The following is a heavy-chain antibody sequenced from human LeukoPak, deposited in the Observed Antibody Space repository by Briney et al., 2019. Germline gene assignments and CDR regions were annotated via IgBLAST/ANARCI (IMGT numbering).Heavy chain of an antibody. Sequence: SETLSLTCTGPGGSLSRYYWNWIGQPAGKGLEWIGRIYTSGSTNYNPSLQSRVTISVDKSKNQFSLKLSSVTAADTAVYYCARDSVNIVVVPDAIVDPYYYMDVWGKGTSVTVSS. CDR2: IYTSGST. D-gene: IGHD2-2*01. J-gene: IGHJ6*03. CDR3: ARDSVNIVVVPDAIVDPYYYMDV. V-gene: IGHV4-4*07. CDR1: GGSLSRYY.